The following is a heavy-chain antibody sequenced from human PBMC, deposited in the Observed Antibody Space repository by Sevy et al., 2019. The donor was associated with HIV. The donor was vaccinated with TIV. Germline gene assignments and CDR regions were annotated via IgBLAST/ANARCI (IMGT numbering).Heavy chain of an antibody. CDR1: GFTFDTYS. CDR3: AKGFCSGATCPRDYYYYGMDV. CDR2: ISSSSNYI. Sequence: GGSLRLSCATSGFTFDTYSMNWVRQAPGKGLEWVSSISSSSNYIYYADSVKGRFTISRDNVKHSLFLQLSSLRAEDTAVYYCAKGFCSGATCPRDYYYYGMDVWGQGTTVTVSS. V-gene: IGHV3-21*04. D-gene: IGHD2-15*01. J-gene: IGHJ6*02.